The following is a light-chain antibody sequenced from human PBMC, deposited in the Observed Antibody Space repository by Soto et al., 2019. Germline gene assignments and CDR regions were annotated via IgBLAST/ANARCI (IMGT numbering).Light chain of an antibody. V-gene: IGLV3-21*04. Sequence: SYELTQPPSVSVAPGKMARITCGGNNIGDKTVHWYQQKPGQAPVVVIYYDSDRPSGIPERFSGSNSGNTATLTISRVEAGDEADYYCQVWDSSSDHVIFGGGTQLTVL. J-gene: IGLJ2*01. CDR3: QVWDSSSDHVI. CDR1: NIGDKT. CDR2: YDS.